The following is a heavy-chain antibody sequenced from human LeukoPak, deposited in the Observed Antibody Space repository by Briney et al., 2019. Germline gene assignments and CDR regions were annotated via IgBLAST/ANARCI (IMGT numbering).Heavy chain of an antibody. CDR3: TRDSARRDGYNFDY. V-gene: IGHV3-30*04. Sequence: GGSLRLSCAASGFTFSSYAMHWVRQAPGKGLEWVALISYDGSIKYYADSVKGRFTISRDNSKNTLYLQMNSLRTEDTAVYYCTRDSARRDGYNFDYWGQGTLVTVSS. CDR1: GFTFSSYA. CDR2: ISYDGSIK. J-gene: IGHJ4*02. D-gene: IGHD5-24*01.